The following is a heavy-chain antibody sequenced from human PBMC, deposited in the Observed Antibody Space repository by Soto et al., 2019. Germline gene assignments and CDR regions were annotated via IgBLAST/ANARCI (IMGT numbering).Heavy chain of an antibody. V-gene: IGHV4-34*01. Sequence: QVQLQQGGAGLLKPSETLSLTCAVSGWSFRGFYWTWIRQSPGKGLEWLGDINHVGITNYNPSLKRRVSIPGDTSKSQLSLKLSSVTAADTAVYYCARAHDFWGGRQQPIDSWGQGTLVTVSS. CDR1: GWSFRGFY. CDR3: ARAHDFWGGRQQPIDS. J-gene: IGHJ4*02. CDR2: INHVGIT. D-gene: IGHD3-3*01.